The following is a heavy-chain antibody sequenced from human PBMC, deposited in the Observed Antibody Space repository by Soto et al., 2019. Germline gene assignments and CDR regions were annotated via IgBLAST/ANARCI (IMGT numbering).Heavy chain of an antibody. CDR1: GFIFSKYG. J-gene: IGHJ6*02. CDR2: IAYDGSNK. V-gene: IGHV3-30*18. CDR3: AKDLGSGKPYYYYAMDV. D-gene: IGHD3-10*01. Sequence: GGSLRLSCAASGFIFSKYGMHWVRQAPGKGLEWVAVIAYDGSNKYYAESVKGRFIISRDKSENTLYLQMNSLRAEDTALYYCAKDLGSGKPYYYYAMDVWGQGTTVTVSS.